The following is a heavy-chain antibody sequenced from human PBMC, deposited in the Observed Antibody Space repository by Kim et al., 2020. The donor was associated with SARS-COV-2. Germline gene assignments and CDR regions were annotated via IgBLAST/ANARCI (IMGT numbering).Heavy chain of an antibody. J-gene: IGHJ4*02. V-gene: IGHV1-18*01. Sequence: ASVKVSCKASGYTFTSYGISWVRQAPGQGLEWMGWISAYNGNTNYAQKLQGRVTMTTDTSTSTAYMELRSLRSDDTAVYYCARGLNTETYYYDSSGYPYWGQGTLVTVSS. CDR2: ISAYNGNT. D-gene: IGHD3-22*01. CDR3: ARGLNTETYYYDSSGYPY. CDR1: GYTFTSYG.